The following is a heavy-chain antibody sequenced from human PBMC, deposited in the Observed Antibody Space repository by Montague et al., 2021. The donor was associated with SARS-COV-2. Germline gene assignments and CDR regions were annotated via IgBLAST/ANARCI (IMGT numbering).Heavy chain of an antibody. CDR3: ARTPRSLFMDV. J-gene: IGHJ6*02. D-gene: IGHD3-16*01. V-gene: IGHV2-70*10. CDR2: IDQDGDT. CDR1: GGSMSSFY. Sequence: TLSLTCTVPGGSMSSFYWSWIRQPPGKALEWIARIDQDGDTYYSTSLKSRLTMSKDTPKNQLVLTMTNMDTVDTATYYCARTPRSLFMDVWGQGTTVTVSS.